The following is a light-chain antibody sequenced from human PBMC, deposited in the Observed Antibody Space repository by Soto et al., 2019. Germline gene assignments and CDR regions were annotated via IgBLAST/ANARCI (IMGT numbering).Light chain of an antibody. CDR2: KAS. J-gene: IGKJ1*01. Sequence: DIQMTQSPSTLSASMGDRVTVTCRASQSISTWLAWYQQKPGKAPILLIYKASSLESGVPSRFSGSGSGTEFTLTISSLQADDLATYYCQQYYSFSTFGQGTRVEIK. V-gene: IGKV1-5*03. CDR1: QSISTW. CDR3: QQYYSFST.